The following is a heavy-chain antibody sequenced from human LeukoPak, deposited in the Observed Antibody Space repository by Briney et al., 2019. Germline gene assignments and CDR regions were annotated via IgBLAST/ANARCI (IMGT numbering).Heavy chain of an antibody. J-gene: IGHJ3*02. CDR1: GGTFSSYA. CDR3: ASLAVASTKRRGTRFDAFDI. V-gene: IGHV1-69*05. Sequence: SVKLSWKASGGTFSSYAISWVRQAPGQGLEWMGGIIPIVGTANYAQKFQGRVTITTDESTSTAYMELSSLRSEDTAVYYCASLAVASTKRRGTRFDAFDIWGQGTMVTVSS. D-gene: IGHD6-19*01. CDR2: IIPIVGTA.